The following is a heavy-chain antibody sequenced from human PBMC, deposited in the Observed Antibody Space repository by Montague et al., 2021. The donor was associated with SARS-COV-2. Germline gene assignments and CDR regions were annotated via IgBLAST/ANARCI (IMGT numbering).Heavy chain of an antibody. CDR3: ASVLYYDILTGWYGMDV. V-gene: IGHV4-39*01. J-gene: IGHJ6*02. CDR2: IYYSGST. D-gene: IGHD3-9*01. CDR1: GGSISSSSYY. Sequence: SETLSFTCTVSGGSISSSSYYWGWIRQPPGKGLGWIGSIYYSGSTYYNPSLKSRVTISVDTSKNQFSLKLSSVTAADTAVYYCASVLYYDILTGWYGMDVWGQGTTVTVSS.